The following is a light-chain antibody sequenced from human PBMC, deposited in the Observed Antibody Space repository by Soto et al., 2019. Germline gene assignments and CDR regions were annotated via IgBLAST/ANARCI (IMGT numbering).Light chain of an antibody. V-gene: IGKV1-27*01. CDR1: QGISNH. Sequence: DIQMTQSPSSLSASVGDRVTITCRASQGISNHLAWYQQKPGKLPKLLIYAASILQSGVPSRFSGSGSGTDFALTISSLEHEDVAMYYCQKFSSAAFTFGEGAKVQI. CDR2: AAS. J-gene: IGKJ4*01. CDR3: QKFSSAAFT.